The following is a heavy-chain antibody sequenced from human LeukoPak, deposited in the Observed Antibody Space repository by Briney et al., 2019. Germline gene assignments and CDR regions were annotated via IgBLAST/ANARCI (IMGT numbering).Heavy chain of an antibody. CDR1: GGSFSGYY. J-gene: IGHJ4*02. D-gene: IGHD5-24*01. CDR2: IIHTGST. Sequence: SETLSLTCAVYGGSFSGYYWSWIRQPPGKGLEWIGEIIHTGSTNYNPSVKSRVTISIDTSKKQFSLKLSSVTAADTAVYYCARTPSEMVADYWGQGTLVTVSS. CDR3: ARTPSEMVADY. V-gene: IGHV4-34*12.